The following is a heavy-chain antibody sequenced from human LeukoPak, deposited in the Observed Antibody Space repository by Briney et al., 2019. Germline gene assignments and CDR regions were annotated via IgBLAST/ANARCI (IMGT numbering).Heavy chain of an antibody. Sequence: GGSLRLSCAASGFTFSTYWMSWVRQAPGKGLEWVANVKEDGRQKFYVDSVTGRFTISRDNAKNSLYLQMDSLRAEDTAVYYCARDLDYWGQGTPVTVSS. CDR2: VKEDGRQK. V-gene: IGHV3-7*04. J-gene: IGHJ4*02. CDR3: ARDLDY. CDR1: GFTFSTYW.